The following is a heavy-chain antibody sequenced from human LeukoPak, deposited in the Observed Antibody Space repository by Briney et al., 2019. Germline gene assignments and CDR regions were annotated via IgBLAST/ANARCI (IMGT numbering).Heavy chain of an antibody. J-gene: IGHJ4*02. V-gene: IGHV3-73*01. CDR1: GFAFSASA. D-gene: IGHD3-22*01. Sequence: GGSLRLSCAASGFAFSASAIHWVRQASGKGLEWVGRIRTKSNNYATTYGASVKGRFTISRDDSKNTASLHMSSVKTEDTAMYFCTSYDNAGNYYYNYWGRGILVTVSS. CDR2: IRTKSNNYAT. CDR3: TSYDNAGNYYYNY.